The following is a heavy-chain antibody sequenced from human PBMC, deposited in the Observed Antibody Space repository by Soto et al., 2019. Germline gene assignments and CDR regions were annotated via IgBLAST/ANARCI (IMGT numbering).Heavy chain of an antibody. D-gene: IGHD5-12*01. CDR3: AREGSGYNF. Sequence: QVQLVQSGAELKKPGSSVKVSCTASGGSFSNFGISWVRQAPGQGLEWMGGIVRVFGRPNYAQRFRGRLTITADESTSTGYMELISLRSDDTAVYYCAREGSGYNFWGQGTQVTVSS. CDR2: IVRVFGRP. J-gene: IGHJ4*02. CDR1: GGSFSNFG. V-gene: IGHV1-69*01.